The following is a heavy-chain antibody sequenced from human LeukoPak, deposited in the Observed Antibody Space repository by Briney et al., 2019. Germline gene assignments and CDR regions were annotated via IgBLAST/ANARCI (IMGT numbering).Heavy chain of an antibody. CDR1: GGPIRTYQ. V-gene: IGHV4-59*01. D-gene: IGHD3-22*01. Sequence: PAETLSLTCTVSGGPIRTYQWSWIRQPPGKGLEWIGNIHYSGSANYNPSLKSRVIISVDTSKNQFSLKLSSVTAADTAVYYCARDLSPYYDSSDDAFDIWGQGTMVTVSS. CDR2: IHYSGSA. J-gene: IGHJ3*02. CDR3: ARDLSPYYDSSDDAFDI.